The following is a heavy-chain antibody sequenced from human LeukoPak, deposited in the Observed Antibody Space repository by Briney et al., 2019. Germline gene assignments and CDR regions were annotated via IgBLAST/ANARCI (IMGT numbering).Heavy chain of an antibody. CDR2: IYYSGST. V-gene: IGHV4-39*01. CDR1: GGSISSSSYY. J-gene: IGHJ6*02. CDR3: ARPVSNGGGMDV. D-gene: IGHD4-4*01. Sequence: SETLSLTCTVSGGSISSSSYYWGWIRQPPGKGLEWIGSIYYSGSTYYNPSLKSRVTISVDTSKNQFSLKLSSVTAADTAVYYCARPVSNGGGMDVWGQGTTVTVSS.